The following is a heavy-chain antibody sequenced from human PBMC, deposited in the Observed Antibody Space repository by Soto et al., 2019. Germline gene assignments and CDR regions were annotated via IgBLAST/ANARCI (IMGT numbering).Heavy chain of an antibody. D-gene: IGHD2-15*01. J-gene: IGHJ4*02. CDR2: ISGYNANT. V-gene: IGHV1-18*01. CDR1: GYTFTSYG. Sequence: QVQLVQSGAEVKKPGASVKVSCKASGYTFTSYGISWVRKAPGQGLEWMGWISGYNANTNYAQKLQARVTMTTDTSTNTAYMELRSLRSDDTAVYFCARAAREAVFRGAFNYWGQGTLVTVSS. CDR3: ARAAREAVFRGAFNY.